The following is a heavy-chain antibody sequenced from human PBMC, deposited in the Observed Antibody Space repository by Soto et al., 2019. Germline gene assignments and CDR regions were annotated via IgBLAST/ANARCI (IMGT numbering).Heavy chain of an antibody. J-gene: IGHJ4*02. CDR2: IYHSGST. V-gene: IGHV4-30-2*01. CDR1: GGSISSGGYS. Sequence: PSETLSLTCAVSGGSISSGGYSWTWIRQPPGKGLEWIGYIYHSGSTSYNPSLKSRVTISVDTSKNQFSLKLTSVTAADTAVYYCAREKITGLFDYWGQGTLVTVSS. D-gene: IGHD2-8*02. CDR3: AREKITGLFDY.